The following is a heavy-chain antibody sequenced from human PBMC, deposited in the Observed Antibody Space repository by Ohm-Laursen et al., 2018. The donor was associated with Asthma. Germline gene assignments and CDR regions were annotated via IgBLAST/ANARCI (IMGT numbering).Heavy chain of an antibody. V-gene: IGHV3-74*01. CDR2: INSDVSDT. Sequence: SLRLSCAASGFTFSGYWMHWVRQAPGKGLVWVSRINSDVSDTTYADSVKGRFTISRDNSKNTLYLQMNSLRDEDTALYYCAKALVGAPLYYHYYGIDVWGQGTTVTVSS. CDR1: GFTFSGYW. J-gene: IGHJ6*02. CDR3: AKALVGAPLYYHYYGIDV. D-gene: IGHD1-26*01.